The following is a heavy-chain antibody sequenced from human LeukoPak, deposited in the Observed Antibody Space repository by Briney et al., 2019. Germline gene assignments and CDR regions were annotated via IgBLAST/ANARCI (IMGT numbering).Heavy chain of an antibody. J-gene: IGHJ4*02. CDR3: TTARFGKARSAII. Sequence: TGGSLRLSCAASGFTFSSYWMSWVRQAPGKGLEWVANIKQDGSEKYYVDSVKGRFTISRDNAKNSLYLQMNSLKTEDTGVYYCTTARFGKARSAIIWGQGTLVTVSS. CDR1: GFTFSSYW. CDR2: IKQDGSEK. D-gene: IGHD3-10*01. V-gene: IGHV3-7*03.